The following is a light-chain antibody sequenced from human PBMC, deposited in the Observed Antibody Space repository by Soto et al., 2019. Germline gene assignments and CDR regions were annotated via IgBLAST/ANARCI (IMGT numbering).Light chain of an antibody. Sequence: TQSPATLSVSPGERATLSCRASQNIRDNLAWYQQRPGQAPRLLIYGTSTRATGVPARFSGRGFGTDFTLTIHRLQSEDFAVYYCQQYSKWPLAFGGGTKVDIK. CDR2: GTS. CDR1: QNIRDN. CDR3: QQYSKWPLA. V-gene: IGKV3-15*01. J-gene: IGKJ4*01.